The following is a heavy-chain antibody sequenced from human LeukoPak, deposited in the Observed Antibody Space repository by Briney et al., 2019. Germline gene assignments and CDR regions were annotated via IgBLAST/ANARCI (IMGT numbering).Heavy chain of an antibody. V-gene: IGHV3-48*02. CDR1: GFTFSSYS. J-gene: IGHJ4*02. Sequence: GGSLRLSCAASGFTFSSYSMNWVRQAPGKGLEWVSYISSSSSTIYYADSVKGRFNISSDNAKNSLYLQMNSLRDVDTAVYYCARDGGSGYDFVPYYFDYWGQGTLVAVSS. CDR2: ISSSSSTI. D-gene: IGHD5-12*01. CDR3: ARDGGSGYDFVPYYFDY.